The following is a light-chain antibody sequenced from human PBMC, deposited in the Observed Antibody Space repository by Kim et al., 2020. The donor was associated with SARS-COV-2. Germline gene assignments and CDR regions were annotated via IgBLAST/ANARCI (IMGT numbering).Light chain of an antibody. CDR3: QTWGTGIWV. CDR2: VNSDGSH. CDR1: SGYSNNA. V-gene: IGLV4-69*01. Sequence: QPVLTQSPSASASLGASVKLTCTLSSGYSNNAISWHQQQPGKGPRHLMKVNSDGSHSKGDGIPDRFSGSSSGAERYLTVSSLQSEDEADYYCQTWGTGIWVFGGGTQRTVL. J-gene: IGLJ3*02.